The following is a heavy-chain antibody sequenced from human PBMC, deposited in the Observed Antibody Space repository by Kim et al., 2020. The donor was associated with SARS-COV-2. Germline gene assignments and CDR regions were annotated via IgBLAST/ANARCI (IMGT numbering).Heavy chain of an antibody. CDR2: INAGNGNT. J-gene: IGHJ3*02. V-gene: IGHV1-3*01. CDR1: GYTFTSYA. CDR3: AREIDWLLGAFDI. D-gene: IGHD3-9*01. Sequence: ASVKVSCKASGYTFTSYAMHWVRQAPGQRLEWMGWINAGNGNTKYSQKFQGRVTITRDTSASTAYMELSSLRSEDTAVYYCAREIDWLLGAFDIWGQGTMVTVSS.